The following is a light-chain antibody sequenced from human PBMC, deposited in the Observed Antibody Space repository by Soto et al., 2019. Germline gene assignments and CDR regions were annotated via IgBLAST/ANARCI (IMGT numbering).Light chain of an antibody. V-gene: IGLV1-47*01. CDR3: AARDDNFSTCV. J-gene: IGLJ1*01. CDR2: KNN. Sequence: HSVLTQTTLASGTSGQRPPTPCSGYRSTVGSNHVYWCQMFPGIAPKLLISKNNHRPSLFFDRFSGSKSGPAASLAITGLPSEDEADYYCAARDDNFSTCVFGSGTKVTVL. CDR1: RSTVGSNH.